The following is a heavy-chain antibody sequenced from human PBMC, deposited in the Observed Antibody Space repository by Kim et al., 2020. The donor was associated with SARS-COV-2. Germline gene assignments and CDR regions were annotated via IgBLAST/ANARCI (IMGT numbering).Heavy chain of an antibody. D-gene: IGHD3-22*01. V-gene: IGHV4-34*01. CDR2: INHSGST. CDR3: ARGELVVISYYYGMDV. J-gene: IGHJ6*02. Sequence: SETLSLTCAVYGGSFSGYYWSWIRQPPGKGLEWIGEINHSGSTNYNPSLKSRVTISVDTSKNQFSPKLSSVTAADTAVYYCARGELVVISYYYGMDVWSQGTTVTVSS. CDR1: GGSFSGYY.